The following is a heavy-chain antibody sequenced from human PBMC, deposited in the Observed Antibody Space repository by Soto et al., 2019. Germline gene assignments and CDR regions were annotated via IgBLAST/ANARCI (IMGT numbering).Heavy chain of an antibody. CDR1: GFTFRNYA. V-gene: IGHV3-23*01. CDR3: AKGPLGSGYDLYY. CDR2: ISGSGGST. Sequence: EAQLLDSGGGLVQPGGSPRLSCDASGFTFRNYAMNWVRQAPGKGPDWISAISGSGGSTYNADAVKGRCTIPRDNSKNTLYLQMSSLRAEDTAVYYCAKGPLGSGYDLYYWGQGTLVTVSS. J-gene: IGHJ4*02. D-gene: IGHD5-12*01.